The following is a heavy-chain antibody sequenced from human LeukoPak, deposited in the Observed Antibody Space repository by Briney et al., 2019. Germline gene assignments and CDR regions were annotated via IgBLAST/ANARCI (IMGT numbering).Heavy chain of an antibody. D-gene: IGHD2/OR15-2a*01. CDR2: IRSKAYGGTT. V-gene: IGHV3-49*03. Sequence: PGGSLRLSCTASGFTFGDYTMTWFRQAPGKGLEWVGFIRSKAYGGTTEDAASVKGRFAISRDDSKSIAYLQMNSLKTEDTAVYYCIRGGANFPFDYWGQGTLVTVSS. CDR1: GFTFGDYT. CDR3: IRGGANFPFDY. J-gene: IGHJ4*02.